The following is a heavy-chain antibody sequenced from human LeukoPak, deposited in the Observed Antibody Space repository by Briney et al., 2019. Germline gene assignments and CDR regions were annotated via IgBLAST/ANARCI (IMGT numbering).Heavy chain of an antibody. V-gene: IGHV1-8*01. J-gene: IGHJ5*02. CDR2: MNPNSGNT. CDR3: ARSENRIDWLFVPNWFDP. D-gene: IGHD3-9*01. Sequence: ASVKVSCKASGYTFTSYDINWVRQATGQGLEWMGWMNPNSGNTGYAQKFQGRVTMTRNTSISTAYMELSSLRSEDTAVYYCARSENRIDWLFVPNWFDPWGQGTLVTVSS. CDR1: GYTFTSYD.